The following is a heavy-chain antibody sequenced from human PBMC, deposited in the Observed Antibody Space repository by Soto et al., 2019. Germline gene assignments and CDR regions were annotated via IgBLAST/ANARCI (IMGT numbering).Heavy chain of an antibody. CDR3: ARESDQSYYDFWSGYFPHPDYFDY. Sequence: GGSLRLSCAASGFTFSSYGMHWVRQAPGKGLEWVAVIWYDGSNKYYADSVKGRFTISRDNAKNTLYLQMNSLRAEDTAVYYCARESDQSYYDFWSGYFPHPDYFDYWGQGTLVTVSS. CDR1: GFTFSSYG. J-gene: IGHJ4*02. D-gene: IGHD3-3*01. CDR2: IWYDGSNK. V-gene: IGHV3-33*01.